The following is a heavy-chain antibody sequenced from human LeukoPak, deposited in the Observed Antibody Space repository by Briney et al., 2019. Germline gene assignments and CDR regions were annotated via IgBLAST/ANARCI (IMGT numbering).Heavy chain of an antibody. V-gene: IGHV4-34*01. CDR2: INHSDST. CDR3: ARVKRGATSAWALSYYHFIDV. CDR1: GWSFTDYY. J-gene: IGHJ6*03. Sequence: SETLSLTCAVYGWSFTDYYYSSCIRQPPGKGLEWPGVINHSDSTNYNASLVGRVTISVDTSKSQFSLRLTSVTAADTAVYFCARVKRGATSAWALSYYHFIDVWAKGTTVTVPS. D-gene: IGHD1-26*01.